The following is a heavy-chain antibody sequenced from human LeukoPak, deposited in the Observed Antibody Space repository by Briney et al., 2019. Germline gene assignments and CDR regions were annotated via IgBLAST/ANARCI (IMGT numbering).Heavy chain of an antibody. V-gene: IGHV1-3*01. CDR3: ARMPSSGSYSDYYGMDV. D-gene: IGHD3-10*01. CDR1: GYTFTSYA. CDR2: INAGNGNT. J-gene: IGHJ6*02. Sequence: GASVKVSCKASGYTFTSYAMHWVRQAPGQRLEWMGWINAGNGNTKYSQKFQGRVTITRDTSASTAYMELSSLRSEDTAVYYCARMPSSGSYSDYYGMDVWGQGTTVTVSS.